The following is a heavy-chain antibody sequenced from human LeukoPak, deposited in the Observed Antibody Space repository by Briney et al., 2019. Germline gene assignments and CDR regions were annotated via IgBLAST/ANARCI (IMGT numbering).Heavy chain of an antibody. CDR2: IYYSGST. D-gene: IGHD4-17*01. CDR3: ARRRGGYGDPGMDV. J-gene: IGHJ6*04. CDR1: GGSISSGDYY. V-gene: IGHV4-30-4*01. Sequence: PSETLSLTCTVSGGSISSGDYYWSWIRQPPGKGLEWIGYIYYSGSTYYNPSLKSRVTISVDTSKNQFSLKLSSVTAADTAVYYCARRRGGYGDPGMDVWGKGTTVTVSS.